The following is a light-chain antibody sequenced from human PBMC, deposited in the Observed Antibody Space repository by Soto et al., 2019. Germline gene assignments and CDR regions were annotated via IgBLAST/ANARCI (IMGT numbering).Light chain of an antibody. CDR1: QSISSSY. J-gene: IGKJ3*01. Sequence: EIVLTQSPGTLSLSPGERATLSCRASQSISSSYLAWYQQKPGQAPRLLIYGASSRATGIPDRFSGSGSETDFPLTISRLEPEDFAVYYCQQYGSSLFPFGPGTKVDIK. V-gene: IGKV3-20*01. CDR3: QQYGSSLFP. CDR2: GAS.